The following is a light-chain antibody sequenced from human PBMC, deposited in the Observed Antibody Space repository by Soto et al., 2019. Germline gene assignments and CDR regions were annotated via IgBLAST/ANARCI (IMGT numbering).Light chain of an antibody. CDR3: QQYNNWPPIT. Sequence: EIVLTQCPGPQSLSPGERVTLSCRASQSVSSNLAWYQQKPGQAPRLLIYGASTRATGIPARFSGSGSGTEFTLTISSLQSEDFAVYYCQQYNNWPPITFGQGTRLEIK. CDR1: QSVSSN. CDR2: GAS. V-gene: IGKV3-15*01. J-gene: IGKJ5*01.